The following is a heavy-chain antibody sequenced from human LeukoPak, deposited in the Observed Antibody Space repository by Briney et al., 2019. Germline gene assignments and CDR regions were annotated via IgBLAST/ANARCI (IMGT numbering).Heavy chain of an antibody. V-gene: IGHV3-20*01. CDR2: ISWHGDST. CDR3: AREVSVGYSYYMDV. D-gene: IGHD1-26*01. J-gene: IGHJ6*03. CDR1: GFTVSSNY. Sequence: GGSLRLSCAASGFTVSSNYMTWVRQAPGKGLEWVSGISWHGDSTDYSDSVKGRFTISRDNATNSVYLQMNSLRAEDTALYDCAREVSVGYSYYMDVWGKGTTVTISS.